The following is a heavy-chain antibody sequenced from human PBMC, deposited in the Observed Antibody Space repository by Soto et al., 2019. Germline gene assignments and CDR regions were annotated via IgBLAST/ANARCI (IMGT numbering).Heavy chain of an antibody. CDR1: GFTFSSYG. J-gene: IGHJ4*02. CDR2: ISYDGSNT. D-gene: IGHD1-26*01. CDR3: AKEGGLSGSYYISSSYYFDY. V-gene: IGHV3-30*18. Sequence: QVQLVESGGGVVQPGRSLRLSCVASGFTFSSYGMHWVRQAPGKGLEWVAIISYDGSNTYYADSVKGRFTISRDNSKNTQYLQMNSLRAEDTSVYYCAKEGGLSGSYYISSSYYFDYWGQGTLVTASS.